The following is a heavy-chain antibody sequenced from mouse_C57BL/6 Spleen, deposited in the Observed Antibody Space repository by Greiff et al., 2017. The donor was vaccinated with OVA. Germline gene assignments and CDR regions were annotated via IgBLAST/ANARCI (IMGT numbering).Heavy chain of an antibody. CDR2: ISDGGSYT. V-gene: IGHV5-4*01. J-gene: IGHJ2*01. CDR3: AREVWLYYYDY. CDR1: GFTFSSYA. D-gene: IGHD2-10*02. Sequence: EVKLMESGGGLVKPGGSLKLSCAASGFTFSSYAMSWVRQTPEKRLEWVATISDGGSYTYYPDNVKGRFTISRDNAKNNLYLQMSHLKSEDTAMYYCAREVWLYYYDYWGQGTTLTVSS.